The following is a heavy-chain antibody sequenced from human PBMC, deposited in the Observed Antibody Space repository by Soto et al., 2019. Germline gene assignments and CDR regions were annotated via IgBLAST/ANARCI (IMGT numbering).Heavy chain of an antibody. J-gene: IGHJ6*02. Sequence: GGSLRLSCAASGFTFSSYAMSWVRQAPGKGLEWVSAISGSGGSTYYADSVKGRFTISRDNSKNTLYLQMNSLRAEDTAVYYRANAYDDYSNYVVPYYYYGMDVWGQGTTVTVSS. CDR1: GFTFSSYA. V-gene: IGHV3-23*01. CDR2: ISGSGGST. D-gene: IGHD4-4*01. CDR3: ANAYDDYSNYVVPYYYYGMDV.